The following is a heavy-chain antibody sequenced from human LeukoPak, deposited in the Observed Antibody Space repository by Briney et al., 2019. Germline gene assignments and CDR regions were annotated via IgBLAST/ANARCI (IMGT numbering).Heavy chain of an antibody. CDR2: INWNGGST. D-gene: IGHD3-22*01. CDR1: GFTFDDYG. Sequence: GGSLRLSCAASGFTFDDYGMSWVRQAPGKGLEWVSGINWNGGSTGYADSVKGRFTISRDNAKNSLYLQMNSLRAEDTALYYCARVSYYYDSSGLSNAFDIWGQGTMVTVSS. CDR3: ARVSYYYDSSGLSNAFDI. V-gene: IGHV3-20*04. J-gene: IGHJ3*02.